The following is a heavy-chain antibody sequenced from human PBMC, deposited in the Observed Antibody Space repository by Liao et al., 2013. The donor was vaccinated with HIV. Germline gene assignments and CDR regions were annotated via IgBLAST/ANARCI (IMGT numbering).Heavy chain of an antibody. V-gene: IGHV4-34*02. CDR1: GGSLSGHY. D-gene: IGHD4-23*01. CDR2: ISQGGLGAITRGEGP. Sequence: QVDLRQWGAGLLKPSETLSLTCAVYGGSLSGHYWSWIRQAPQKGLEWIGEISQGGLGAITRGEGPKYNPSLKSRVTISIDTSKNQFSLKLSSVTAADTAVYYCARENSATDHYYYYYMDVWGKGTTVTVSS. CDR3: ARENSATDHYYYYYMDV. J-gene: IGHJ6*03.